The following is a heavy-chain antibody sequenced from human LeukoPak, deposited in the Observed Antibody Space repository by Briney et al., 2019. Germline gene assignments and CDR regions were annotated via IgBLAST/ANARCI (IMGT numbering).Heavy chain of an antibody. CDR2: IYPGNSDT. CDR1: GYSFTSDW. V-gene: IGHV5-51*01. Sequence: GESLKISCMSSGYSFTSDWIGWVRQMPGKGLELMGIIYPGNSDTRYSPSFQGQVTISADKSISTAYLQWSSLKASDTAMYYCARHNHEGQYQLLNSYYMDVWGKGTTVTISS. CDR3: ARHNHEGQYQLLNSYYMDV. D-gene: IGHD2-2*01. J-gene: IGHJ6*03.